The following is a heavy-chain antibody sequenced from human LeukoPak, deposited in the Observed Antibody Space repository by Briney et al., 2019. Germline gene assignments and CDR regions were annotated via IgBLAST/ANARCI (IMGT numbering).Heavy chain of an antibody. J-gene: IGHJ6*03. CDR1: GFTFNTYT. CDR2: ISSSSSYI. V-gene: IGHV3-21*01. CDR3: ARAENGYSSSWSYSYYYYMDV. Sequence: GGSLRLSCAASGFTFNTYTMNWVRQAPGKGLEWVSSISSSSSYIYYADSVKGRFTISRDNAKKSLYLQMNSLRAEDTAVYYCARAENGYSSSWSYSYYYYMDVWGKGTTVTVSS. D-gene: IGHD6-13*01.